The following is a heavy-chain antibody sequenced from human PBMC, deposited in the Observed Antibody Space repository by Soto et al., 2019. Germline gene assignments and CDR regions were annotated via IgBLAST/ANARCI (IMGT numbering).Heavy chain of an antibody. CDR2: ISAYNGNT. CDR3: ARGEGGYFDWLPATWYGMDV. V-gene: IGHV1-18*04. D-gene: IGHD3-9*01. J-gene: IGHJ6*02. CDR1: GYTFTSYG. Sequence: QVQLVQPGAEVKKPGASVKVSCKSSGYTFTSYGISWVRQAPGQGLDWIGWISAYNGNTNYAQKLQGRVTMTTDTSTSTAYIELRSVRSDDSAVYYCARGEGGYFDWLPATWYGMDVWGQGTTVTVSS.